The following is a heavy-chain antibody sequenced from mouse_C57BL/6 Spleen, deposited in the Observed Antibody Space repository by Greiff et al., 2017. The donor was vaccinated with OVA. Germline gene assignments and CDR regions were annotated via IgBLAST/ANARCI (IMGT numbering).Heavy chain of an antibody. CDR3: ARRDDYDSTYAMDY. V-gene: IGHV1-55*01. D-gene: IGHD2-4*01. CDR2: IYPGSGST. Sequence: QVQLQQPGAELVKPGASVKMSCKASGYTFTSYWITWVKQRPGQGLEWIGDIYPGSGSTNYNEKFKSKATLTVDTSSSTAYMQLSSLTSEDSAVYYCARRDDYDSTYAMDYWGQGTSVTVSS. CDR1: GYTFTSYW. J-gene: IGHJ4*01.